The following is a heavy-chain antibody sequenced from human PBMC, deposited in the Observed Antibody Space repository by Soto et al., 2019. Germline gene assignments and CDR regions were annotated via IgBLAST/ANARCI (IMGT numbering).Heavy chain of an antibody. CDR2: IYHSGST. V-gene: IGHV4-4*02. Sequence: LSETLSLTCAVSSASISSPNWWSWVRQSPGKGLEWIGEIYHSGSTNYNPSLKSRVTISVDKSKNQFSLKLSSVTAADTAVYYCASGRIRGQYGSGTTDWFDPWGQGTLVTVSS. J-gene: IGHJ5*02. CDR1: SASISSPNW. CDR3: ASGRIRGQYGSGTTDWFDP. D-gene: IGHD3-10*01.